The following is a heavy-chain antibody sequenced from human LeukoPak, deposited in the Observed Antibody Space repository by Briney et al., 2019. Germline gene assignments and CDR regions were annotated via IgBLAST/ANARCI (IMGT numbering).Heavy chain of an antibody. CDR1: GYTFTGYY. D-gene: IGHD3-16*02. Sequence: RASVKVSCKASGYTFTGYYMHWVRQAPGQGLEWMGWINPNSGGTNYAQKFQGRVTMTRDTSISTAYMELSRLRSDDTAVYYCARDLGGLLAPSGAFDIWGQGTMVAVSS. CDR3: ARDLGGLLAPSGAFDI. CDR2: INPNSGGT. J-gene: IGHJ3*02. V-gene: IGHV1-2*02.